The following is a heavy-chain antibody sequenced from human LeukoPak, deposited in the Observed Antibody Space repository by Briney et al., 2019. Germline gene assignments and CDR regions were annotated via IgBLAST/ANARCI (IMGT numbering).Heavy chain of an antibody. Sequence: SVKVSCKASGGTFSSYAISWVRQAPGQGLEWMGGIIPIFGTANYAQKFQSRVTITADESTSTAYMELSSLRSEDTAVYYCAREGAAAGYNWFDPWGQGTLVTVSS. CDR1: GGTFSSYA. CDR3: AREGAAAGYNWFDP. CDR2: IIPIFGTA. V-gene: IGHV1-69*01. D-gene: IGHD6-13*01. J-gene: IGHJ5*02.